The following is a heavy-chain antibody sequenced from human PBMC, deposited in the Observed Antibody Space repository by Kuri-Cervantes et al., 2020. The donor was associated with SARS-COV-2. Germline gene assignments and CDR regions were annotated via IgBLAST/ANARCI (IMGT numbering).Heavy chain of an antibody. CDR1: GGSISSHY. CDR3: ARLTGDDAFDI. V-gene: IGHV4-34*01. D-gene: IGHD7-27*01. J-gene: IGHJ3*02. CDR2: INHSGST. Sequence: GSLRLSCTVSGGSISSHYWSWIRQPPGKGLEWIGEINHSGSTNYNPSLKSRVTISVDTSKNQFSLQLNSVTPEDTAVYYCARLTGDDAFDIWGQGTMVTVSS.